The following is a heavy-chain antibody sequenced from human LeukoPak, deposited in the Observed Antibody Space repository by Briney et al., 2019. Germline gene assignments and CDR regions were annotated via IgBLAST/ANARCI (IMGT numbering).Heavy chain of an antibody. D-gene: IGHD4-23*01. J-gene: IGHJ4*02. Sequence: HSGGSLRLSCAASGFTFSSYWMNWVRQAPGKGLVWVSRIASDGSSTTYADSVKGRFSISRDNAKNTLYLQMNSLRVEDTAVYYCARGRPHGNDYWDQGTLVTVSS. CDR2: IASDGSST. CDR1: GFTFSSYW. CDR3: ARGRPHGNDY. V-gene: IGHV3-74*01.